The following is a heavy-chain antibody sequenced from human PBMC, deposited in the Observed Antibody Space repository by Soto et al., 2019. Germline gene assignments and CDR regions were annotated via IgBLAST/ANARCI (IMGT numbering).Heavy chain of an antibody. J-gene: IGHJ5*01. D-gene: IGHD1-7*01. CDR1: GGFMSYFR. V-gene: IGHV4-4*07. CDR3: GRESGETWDYEAS. Sequence: PLETMSLIWTVFGGFMSYFRWSWMRQPAGRGLEWIGRLNTYANTHYNPPLKSRVTVSVDTSRNQLFLTLRSVTAADSAVYHCGRESGETWDYEASWGHGTPVTV. CDR2: LNTYANT.